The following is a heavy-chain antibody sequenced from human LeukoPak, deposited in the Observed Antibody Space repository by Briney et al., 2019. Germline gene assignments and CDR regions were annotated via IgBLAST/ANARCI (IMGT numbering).Heavy chain of an antibody. V-gene: IGHV3-7*01. CDR1: GFTFSSYW. CDR2: IKQDGSEE. CDR3: ASEGRYYDILTGYSYYFDY. Sequence: PGGSLRLSCAASGFTFSSYWMSWVRQAPGKGLEWVANIKQDGSEEYYVDSVKGRFTISRDNAKNSLYLQMNSLRAEDTAVYYCASEGRYYDILTGYSYYFDYWGQGTLVTVSS. J-gene: IGHJ4*02. D-gene: IGHD3-9*01.